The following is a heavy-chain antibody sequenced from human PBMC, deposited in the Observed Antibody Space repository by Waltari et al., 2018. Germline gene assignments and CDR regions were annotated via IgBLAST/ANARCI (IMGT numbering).Heavy chain of an antibody. CDR3: AREMVDYGETPDAFDI. J-gene: IGHJ3*02. D-gene: IGHD4-17*01. CDR2: MIPIFGTA. Sequence: QVQLVQSGAEVKKPGSSVKVSCKASGGTFSSYAISWVRQAPGQGLEWMGGMIPIFGTANYAQKFQGRVTITADESTSTAYMELSSLRSEDTAVYDCAREMVDYGETPDAFDIWGQGTMVTVSS. CDR1: GGTFSSYA. V-gene: IGHV1-69*13.